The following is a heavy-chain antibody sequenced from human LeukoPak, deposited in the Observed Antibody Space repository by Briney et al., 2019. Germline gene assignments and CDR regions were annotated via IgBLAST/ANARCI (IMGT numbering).Heavy chain of an antibody. D-gene: IGHD6-19*01. CDR2: IYTSGST. CDR3: AREIYSSGWYVVTADNWFDP. J-gene: IGHJ5*02. Sequence: PSETLSLTCTVSGGSISSGSYYWSWIRQPAGKGLEWIGRIYTSGSTNYNPSLKSRVTISVDTSKNQFSLKLSSVTAADTAVYYCAREIYSSGWYVVTADNWFDPWGQGTLVTVSS. V-gene: IGHV4-61*02. CDR1: GGSISSGSYY.